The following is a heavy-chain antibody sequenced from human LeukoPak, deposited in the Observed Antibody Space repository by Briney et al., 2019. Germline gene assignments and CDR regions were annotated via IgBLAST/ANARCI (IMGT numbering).Heavy chain of an antibody. D-gene: IGHD2-15*01. CDR2: ISGSGGST. V-gene: IGHV3-23*01. Sequence: AGGSLRLSCAASEFTFSSYAMSWVRQAPGKGLEWVSAISGSGGSTYYADSVKGRFTISRDNSKNTLYLQMNSLRAEDTAVYYCAKDVGYCSGGSCLCFDYWGQGTLVTVSS. CDR3: AKDVGYCSGGSCLCFDY. J-gene: IGHJ4*02. CDR1: EFTFSSYA.